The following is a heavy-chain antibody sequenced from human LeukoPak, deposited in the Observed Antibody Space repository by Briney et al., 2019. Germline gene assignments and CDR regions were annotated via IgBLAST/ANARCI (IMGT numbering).Heavy chain of an antibody. CDR1: GFTFSSYS. CDR3: ARDRDVDTAGYYYGMDV. CDR2: ISSSSSYI. Sequence: GGSLRLSCAASGFTFSSYSMNWVRQAPGKGLEWVSSISSSSSYIYYADSVKGRFTVSRDNAKDSLYLQMNSLRAEDTAVYYCARDRDVDTAGYYYGMDVWGQGTTVTVSS. V-gene: IGHV3-21*01. D-gene: IGHD5-18*01. J-gene: IGHJ6*02.